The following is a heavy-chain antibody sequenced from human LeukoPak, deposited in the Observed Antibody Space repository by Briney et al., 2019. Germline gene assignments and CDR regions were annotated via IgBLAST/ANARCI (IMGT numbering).Heavy chain of an antibody. V-gene: IGHV1-18*01. CDR3: ARDPLRYFDWLLTSHYYYMDV. D-gene: IGHD3-9*01. CDR2: ISAYNGNT. J-gene: IGHJ6*03. Sequence: ASVKVSCKASGYTFTSYGISSVRQAPGQGLEWMGWISAYNGNTNYAQKLQGRVTMTTDTSTSTAYMELRSLRSDDTAVYYCARDPLRYFDWLLTSHYYYMDVWGKGTTVTVSS. CDR1: GYTFTSYG.